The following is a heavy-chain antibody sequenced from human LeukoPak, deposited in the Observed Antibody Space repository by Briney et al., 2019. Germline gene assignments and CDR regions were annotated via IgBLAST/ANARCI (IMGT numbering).Heavy chain of an antibody. CDR2: LNPKSGRT. CDR3: AKENFSY. Sequence: ASVRVSCKASVYSFISYDINWVRQTSGQGLEWLGWLNPKSGRTGYAQRFQGRVTITRDTSKNTAYLELSSLKSEDTAVYYCAKENFSYWGQGTLVTVS. CDR1: VYSFISYD. D-gene: IGHD1-7*01. V-gene: IGHV1-8*03. J-gene: IGHJ4*02.